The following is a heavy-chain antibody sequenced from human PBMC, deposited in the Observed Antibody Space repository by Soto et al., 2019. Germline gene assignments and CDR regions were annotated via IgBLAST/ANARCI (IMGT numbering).Heavy chain of an antibody. Sequence: QVHLVESGGGVVQPGGSLRLSCVASGFTFSSHTMHWVRQAPGKGLEWVTFIYPDGNGKYYTDSVKGRFTTSRDNSKNTMYLQMSSLRVEDTAVYYCARDDERWGDCDLGYWGQGVLVTVSS. CDR1: GFTFSSHT. J-gene: IGHJ1*01. CDR3: ARDDERWGDCDLGY. D-gene: IGHD2-21*01. CDR2: IYPDGNGK. V-gene: IGHV3-30-3*01.